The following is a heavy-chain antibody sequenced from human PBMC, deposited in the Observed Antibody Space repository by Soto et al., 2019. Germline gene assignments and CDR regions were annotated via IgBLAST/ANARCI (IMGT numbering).Heavy chain of an antibody. Sequence: SETLSLTCTVSGGSVSSESHYWSWIRQTPGKGLEWIGYIYYTGRTNYNPSLKGRVTTSVDTSRDQVSLRLRSVTRADTAVYYCARGQYDFRSGSYYYAMEVWGQGTKVTVSS. CDR1: GGSVSSESHY. V-gene: IGHV4-61*01. D-gene: IGHD3-3*01. CDR3: ARGQYDFRSGSYYYAMEV. J-gene: IGHJ6*02. CDR2: IYYTGRT.